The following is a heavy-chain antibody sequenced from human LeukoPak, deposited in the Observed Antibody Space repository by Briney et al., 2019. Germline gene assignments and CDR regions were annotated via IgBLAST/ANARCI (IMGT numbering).Heavy chain of an antibody. J-gene: IGHJ4*02. D-gene: IGHD3-22*01. CDR2: IYYSGST. CDR3: ARASSNDSSGYYLDY. V-gene: IGHV4-59*12. Sequence: SETLSLTYTVSGGSISSYYWSWIRQPPGKGLEWIGYIYYSGSTNYNPSLKSRVTISVDTSKNQFSLKLSSVTAADTAVYYCARASSNDSSGYYLDYWGQGTLVTVSS. CDR1: GGSISSYY.